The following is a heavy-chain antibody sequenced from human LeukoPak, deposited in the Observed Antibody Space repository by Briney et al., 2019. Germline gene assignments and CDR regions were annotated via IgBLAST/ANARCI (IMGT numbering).Heavy chain of an antibody. D-gene: IGHD2/OR15-2a*01. CDR1: GYTLTDYF. CDR2: FNGNTDGT. CDR3: VRQVENYNRTHYVYGFDV. V-gene: IGHV1-2*02. Sequence: ASVKVSCQASGYTLTDYFLHWVRQAPGQGLEWMGWFNGNTDGTYYAEKFQGRVSMTGDTSIGAAFMELSSLRSDDTAFYYCVRQVENYNRTHYVYGFDVWGQGTMVTVSS. J-gene: IGHJ3*01.